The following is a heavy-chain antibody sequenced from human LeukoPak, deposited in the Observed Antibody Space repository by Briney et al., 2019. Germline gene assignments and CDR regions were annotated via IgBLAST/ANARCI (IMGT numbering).Heavy chain of an antibody. V-gene: IGHV1-46*01. CDR1: GYTFTNYY. CDR3: ARAPAARPLFGY. Sequence: GASVKVSCKASGYTFTNYYMHWVRQAPGQGLEWMGIINPSGGSTSYAQRFQGRVTMTRDTSTSTVYMELSSLRSEDTAVYYCARAPAARPLFGYWGQGTLVTVSS. CDR2: INPSGGST. J-gene: IGHJ4*02. D-gene: IGHD6-6*01.